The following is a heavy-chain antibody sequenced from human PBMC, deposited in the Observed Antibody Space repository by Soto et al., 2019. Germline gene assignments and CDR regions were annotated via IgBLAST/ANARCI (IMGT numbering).Heavy chain of an antibody. D-gene: IGHD3-3*01. CDR3: AKDVSSGITSLDL. CDR1: GFTFSSYA. Sequence: VWSLRLSCAASGFTFSSYAMSWVRQAPGKGLEWVSAISGSGGSTYYADSVKGRFTISRDNSKNTLYLQMHSLRAEDTAVYYCAKDVSSGITSLDLWGRGTLVTVSS. J-gene: IGHJ2*01. V-gene: IGHV3-23*01. CDR2: ISGSGGST.